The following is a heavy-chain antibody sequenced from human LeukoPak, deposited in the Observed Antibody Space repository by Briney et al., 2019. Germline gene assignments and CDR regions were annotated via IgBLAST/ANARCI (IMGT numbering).Heavy chain of an antibody. Sequence: SETLSLTCAVSGYSISSGYYWGWIRQPPGKGLEWIGSIYHSGSTYYNPSPKSRVTISIDTSKNQFSLKLTSVTAADTAVYYCARVRANSGYGHFDFWGQGALVTVSS. D-gene: IGHD5-12*01. CDR3: ARVRANSGYGHFDF. CDR2: IYHSGST. CDR1: GYSISSGYY. V-gene: IGHV4-38-2*01. J-gene: IGHJ4*02.